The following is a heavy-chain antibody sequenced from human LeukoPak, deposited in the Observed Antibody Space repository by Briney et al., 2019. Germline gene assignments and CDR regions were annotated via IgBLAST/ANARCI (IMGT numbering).Heavy chain of an antibody. Sequence: SETLSLTCTVSGGSISSYYWSWIRQPPGKGLEWIGYIYYSGSTNYNPSLKSRVTISVDTSKNQFSLKLSSVTAADTAVYYCARDEDYMDVWGKGTTVTISS. CDR3: ARDEDYMDV. J-gene: IGHJ6*03. CDR1: GGSISSYY. CDR2: IYYSGST. V-gene: IGHV4-59*01.